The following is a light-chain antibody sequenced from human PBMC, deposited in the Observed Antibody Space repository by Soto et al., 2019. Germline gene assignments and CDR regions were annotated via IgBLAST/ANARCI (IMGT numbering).Light chain of an antibody. Sequence: QSALTQPRSVSGAPGQAVTISCTGTSSDVGGYNYVSWYQHHPGKAPKLMIYDVDKRPSGVPGRFSGSKSGNTASLTIPGLQAEDEADYYCCSYAGSYPFVFGTGTKVTVL. CDR3: CSYAGSYPFV. CDR2: DVD. V-gene: IGLV2-11*01. CDR1: SSDVGGYNY. J-gene: IGLJ1*01.